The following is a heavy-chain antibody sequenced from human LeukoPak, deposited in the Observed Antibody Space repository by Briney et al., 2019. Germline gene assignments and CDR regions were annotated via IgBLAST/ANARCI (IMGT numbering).Heavy chain of an antibody. D-gene: IGHD3-3*01. J-gene: IGHJ6*02. Sequence: ASVKVSCKASGGTFSSYAIDWVRQAPGQGLEWMGGIIPIFGTTNYAQKFQGRVTITAVESMRTAYMELSSLRSEDTAVYYCARNDFWSGYPTYYYYGMDVWGQGTTVTVSS. CDR1: GGTFSSYA. CDR3: ARNDFWSGYPTYYYYGMDV. V-gene: IGHV1-69*13. CDR2: IIPIFGTT.